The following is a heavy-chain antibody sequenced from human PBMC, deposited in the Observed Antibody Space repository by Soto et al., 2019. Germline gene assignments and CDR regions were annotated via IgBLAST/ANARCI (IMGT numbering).Heavy chain of an antibody. J-gene: IGHJ4*02. CDR1: GFTFSSYS. D-gene: IGHD6-19*01. CDR3: AKEGTSGLYYFDY. CDR2: ISSSSSTI. Sequence: TGGSLRLSCAASGFTFSSYSMNWVRQAPGKGLEWVSYISSSSSTIYYADSVKGRFTISRDNAKNSLYLQMNSLRAGDSAIYYCAKEGTSGLYYFDYWGQGTLVTVSS. V-gene: IGHV3-48*01.